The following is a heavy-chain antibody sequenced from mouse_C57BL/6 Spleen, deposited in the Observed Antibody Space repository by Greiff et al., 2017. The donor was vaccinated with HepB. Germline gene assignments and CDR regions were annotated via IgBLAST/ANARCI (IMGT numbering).Heavy chain of an antibody. V-gene: IGHV1-80*01. D-gene: IGHD1-1*01. Sequence: QVQLQQSGAELVKPGASVKISCKASGYAFSSYWMNWVKQRPGKGLEWIGQIYPGDGDTNYNGKFKGKATLTADKSSSTAYMQLSSLTSEDSAVYFCARLYYGSRSYWYFDVWGTGTTVTVSS. CDR3: ARLYYGSRSYWYFDV. CDR2: IYPGDGDT. J-gene: IGHJ1*03. CDR1: GYAFSSYW.